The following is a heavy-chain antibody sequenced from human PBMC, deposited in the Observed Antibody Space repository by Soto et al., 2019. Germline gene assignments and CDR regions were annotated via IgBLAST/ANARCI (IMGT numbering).Heavy chain of an antibody. V-gene: IGHV3-23*01. Sequence: GGSLRLSCAASGFTFSSYAMSWVRQAPGKGLEWVSAISGSGGSTYYADSVKGRFTISRDNSKNTLYLQMNSLRAEDTAVYYCAKVSSAGVEGGYYYYYGMDVWGQGTTVTV. CDR1: GFTFSSYA. J-gene: IGHJ6*02. CDR2: ISGSGGST. D-gene: IGHD1-26*01. CDR3: AKVSSAGVEGGYYYYYGMDV.